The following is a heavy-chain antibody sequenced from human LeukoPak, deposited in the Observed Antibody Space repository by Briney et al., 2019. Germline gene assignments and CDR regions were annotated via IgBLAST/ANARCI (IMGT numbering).Heavy chain of an antibody. D-gene: IGHD6-13*01. CDR2: IGGSSGST. J-gene: IGHJ4*02. CDR3: AKGVSSPLYYFDY. V-gene: IGHV3-23*01. CDR1: GFTFSSYA. Sequence: PGGSLRLSCAASGFTFSSYAMRWVRQAPGKGLEWVSSIGGSSGSTYYADPVKGRFTNSRDNSKNTLYLQMNSLRAEDTAVYYCAKGVSSPLYYFDYWGQGTLVTVSS.